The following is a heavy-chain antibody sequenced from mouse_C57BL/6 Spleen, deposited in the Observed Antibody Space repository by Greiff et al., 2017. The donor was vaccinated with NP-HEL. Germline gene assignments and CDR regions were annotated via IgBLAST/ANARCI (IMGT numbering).Heavy chain of an antibody. CDR1: GFTFSSYA. V-gene: IGHV5-4*01. CDR2: ISDGGSYT. CDR3: ARETLPTGPFDY. Sequence: EVQLQESGGGLVKPGGSLKLSCAASGFTFSSYAMSWVRQTPEKRLEWVATISDGGSYTYYPDNVKGRFTISRDNAKNNLYLQMSHLKSEDTAMYYCARETLPTGPFDYWGQGTTLTVSS. D-gene: IGHD4-1*02. J-gene: IGHJ2*01.